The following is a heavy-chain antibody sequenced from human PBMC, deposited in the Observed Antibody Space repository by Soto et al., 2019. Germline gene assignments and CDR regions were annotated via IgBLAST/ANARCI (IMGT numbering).Heavy chain of an antibody. CDR1: GGTFSRYT. V-gene: IGHV1-69*02. J-gene: IGHJ6*02. D-gene: IGHD2-8*02. CDR3: ASHFTGVLVLGTSPPGGDNYGWDV. Sequence: QVQLVQSGAEVKKPGSSVKVSCKASGGTFSRYTFTWVRQAPGQGLEWMGRIIPILDIPNYAQNFQGGVTINAHKSTSTAYIELSSLTSDDTAVYYCASHFTGVLVLGTSPPGGDNYGWDVWGQGTTVTVSS. CDR2: IIPILDIP.